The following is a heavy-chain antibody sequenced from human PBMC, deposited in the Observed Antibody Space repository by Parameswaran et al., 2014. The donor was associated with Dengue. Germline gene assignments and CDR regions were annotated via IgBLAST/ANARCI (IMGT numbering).Heavy chain of an antibody. Sequence: WIRQPPGKALEWLALIYWNDDKRYSPSLKSRLTITKDTSKNQVVLTMTNMDPVDTATYYCAHTEFHSSSMDVWGPRDHGHRLL. J-gene: IGHJ6*01. D-gene: IGHD6-6*01. CDR2: IYWNDDK. CDR3: AHTEFHSSSMDV. V-gene: IGHV2-5*01.